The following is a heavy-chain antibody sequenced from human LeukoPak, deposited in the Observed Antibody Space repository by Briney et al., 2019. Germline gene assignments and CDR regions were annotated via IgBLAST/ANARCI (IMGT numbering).Heavy chain of an antibody. V-gene: IGHV3-43*02. CDR2: INWDGATT. CDR3: AKDSGSSWDKGFDY. D-gene: IGHD1-26*01. Sequence: GGSLRLPCAASGFIFNDYVIHWVRQPPGKGLEWVSLINWDGATTYYTDSVKGRFTVSRDNSKNSLYLQMNSLRAEDTALYYCAKDSGSSWDKGFDYWGQGTLVTVSS. CDR1: GFIFNDYV. J-gene: IGHJ4*02.